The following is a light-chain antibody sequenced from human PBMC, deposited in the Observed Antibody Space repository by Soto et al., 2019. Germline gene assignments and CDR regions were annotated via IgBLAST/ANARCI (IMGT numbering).Light chain of an antibody. J-gene: IGKJ4*01. CDR2: GAS. CDR3: QQYNNWPLT. V-gene: IGKV3-15*01. Sequence: EVVMTQSPATLSVSPGDRATLSCRASQNVNTNLAWYQQQPGQAPRLLIFGASNWATGIPARFSGSGSGTDFTLTISSLHPEDFAVYYCQQYNNWPLTFGGGTKVEIK. CDR1: QNVNTN.